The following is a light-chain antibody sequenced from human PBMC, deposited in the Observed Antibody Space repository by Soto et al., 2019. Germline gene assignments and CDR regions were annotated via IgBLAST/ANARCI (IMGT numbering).Light chain of an antibody. V-gene: IGKV3-20*01. J-gene: IGKJ2*01. CDR3: HQYATSPFS. Sequence: IVLTQSPGTLSLSPGERATVSCRASETIGRAYFAWYQHRPGRTPRLVLSATSNRAAGIPDRFGGSGSGADFTLTISGVEPEDFAVYYCHQYATSPFSFGRGTKLEI. CDR1: ETIGRAY. CDR2: ATS.